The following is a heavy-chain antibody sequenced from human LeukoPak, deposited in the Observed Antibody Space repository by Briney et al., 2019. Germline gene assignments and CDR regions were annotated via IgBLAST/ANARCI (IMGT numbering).Heavy chain of an antibody. Sequence: GGSLRLSCAPSGFTPSSFNINWVRQAPGKGLEWISYIITSSGTTIYYADSVKGRFTVSRDNAKNSLYLQMNSLRAEDTAVYYCARGRIWGISAACSNFDFGGQGTLVTVSS. CDR1: GFTPSSFN. D-gene: IGHD6-13*01. CDR2: IITSSGTTI. V-gene: IGHV3-48*01. CDR3: ARGRIWGISAACSNFDF. J-gene: IGHJ4*02.